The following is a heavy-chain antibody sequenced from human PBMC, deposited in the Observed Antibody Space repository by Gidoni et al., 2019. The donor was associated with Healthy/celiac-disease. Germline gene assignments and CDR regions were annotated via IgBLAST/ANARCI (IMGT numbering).Heavy chain of an antibody. CDR1: VGSFSGYY. V-gene: IGHV4-34*01. D-gene: IGHD2-15*01. CDR3: AFSLAATRPFDH. Sequence: QVQLQQWGAGLLKPSETLSLTCAVYVGSFSGYYWSWISQPPGKGLEWIGEINHSGSTNYNPSLKSRVTISVDTSKNQFSLKLSSVTAADTAVYYCAFSLAATRPFDHWGQGTLVTVSS. J-gene: IGHJ4*02. CDR2: INHSGST.